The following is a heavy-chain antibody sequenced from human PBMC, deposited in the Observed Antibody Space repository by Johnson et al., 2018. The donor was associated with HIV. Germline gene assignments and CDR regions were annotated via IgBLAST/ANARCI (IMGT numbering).Heavy chain of an antibody. CDR2: IYSGGST. CDR3: ARARWYLGGCGCCAFDI. J-gene: IGHJ3*02. CDR1: GFTVSSNY. Sequence: EVQLVESGGGLIQPGGSLRLSCAASGFTVSSNYMSWVRQAPGKGLEWVSVIYSGGSTYFADSVKGRFTISRDNSKNTVYLETNSLRPEDTAVYYCARARWYLGGCGCCAFDIWGQGTMVTVSS. D-gene: IGHD2-15*01. V-gene: IGHV3-66*03.